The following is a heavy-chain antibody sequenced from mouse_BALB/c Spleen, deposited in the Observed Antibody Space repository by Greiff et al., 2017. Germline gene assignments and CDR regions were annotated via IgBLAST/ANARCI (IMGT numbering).Heavy chain of an antibody. J-gene: IGHJ3*01. CDR3: ARSTIYYYGSSAFAY. D-gene: IGHD1-1*01. CDR2: INPGSGGT. V-gene: IGHV1-54*03. Sequence: QVQLQQSGAELVRPGTSVKVSCKASGYAFTNYLIEWVKQRPGQGLEWIGVINPGSGGTNYNEKFKGKATLTADKSSSTAYMQLSSLTSDDSAVYFCARSTIYYYGSSAFAYWGQGTLVTVSA. CDR1: GYAFTNYL.